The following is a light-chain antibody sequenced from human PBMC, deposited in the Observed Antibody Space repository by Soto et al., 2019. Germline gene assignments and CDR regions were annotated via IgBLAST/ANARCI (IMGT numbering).Light chain of an antibody. CDR2: LGS. Sequence: DIVMTQSPDSLAVSLGERATINCKSSQSVLYSSNNKNSVACYQQKPGQSPQLLIYLGSSRASGVPDRFRGSGSGSDFTLKISRVEAEDVGIYYCMQALQIPLTFGGGTKVDIK. CDR1: QSVLYSSNNKNS. CDR3: MQALQIPLT. V-gene: IGKV4-1*01. J-gene: IGKJ4*01.